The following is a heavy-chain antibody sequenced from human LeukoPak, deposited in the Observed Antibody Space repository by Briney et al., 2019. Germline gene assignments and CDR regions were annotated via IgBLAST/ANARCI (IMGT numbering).Heavy chain of an antibody. CDR1: GGSISSSSYY. CDR2: IYYSGST. D-gene: IGHD3-10*01. Sequence: PSETLSLTCTVSGGSISSSSYYWGWIRQPPGKGLEWIGSIYYSGSTYYNPSLKSRVTISVDTSKNQFSLKLSSVTAADTAVYYCARVGFGDSFTFDPWGQGALVTVSS. V-gene: IGHV4-39*07. CDR3: ARVGFGDSFTFDP. J-gene: IGHJ5*02.